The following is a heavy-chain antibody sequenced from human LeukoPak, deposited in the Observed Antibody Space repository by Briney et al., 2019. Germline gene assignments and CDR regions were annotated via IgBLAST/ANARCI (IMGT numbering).Heavy chain of an antibody. D-gene: IGHD5-24*01. CDR2: FDPEDGET. CDR1: GYTLTELS. CDR3: AKVMGYGYTDPFDY. Sequence: ASVKVSCKVSGYTLTELSMHWVRQAPGKGLEWMGGFDPEDGETIYAQKFQGRVTMTEDTSTDTAYMELSSLRSEDTAVYYCAKVMGYGYTDPFDYWGQGTLVTVSS. J-gene: IGHJ4*02. V-gene: IGHV1-24*01.